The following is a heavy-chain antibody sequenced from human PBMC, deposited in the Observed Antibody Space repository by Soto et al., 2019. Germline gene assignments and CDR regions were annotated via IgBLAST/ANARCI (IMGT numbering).Heavy chain of an antibody. CDR2: INPNTGVT. Sequence: QVHLEQSGAEVKKAGASVKISCKASGYSFAAYYINWVRQVSGQGLEWMGWINPNTGVTDYAQKFQSRVTLTRATSIKTAYLELTSLRSDDTAVYYCAKIYTWNEWQGGSDYWGQGTLLTVSS. CDR1: GYSFAAYY. V-gene: IGHV1-2*02. J-gene: IGHJ4*02. D-gene: IGHD3-3*01. CDR3: AKIYTWNEWQGGSDY.